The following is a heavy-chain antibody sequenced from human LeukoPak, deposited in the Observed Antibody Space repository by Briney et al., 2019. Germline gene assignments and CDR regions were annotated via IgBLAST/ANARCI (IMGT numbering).Heavy chain of an antibody. D-gene: IGHD5-18*01. V-gene: IGHV4-59*11. J-gene: IGHJ4*02. CDR2: LFDSVNT. CDR1: GGSISSHY. Sequence: SETLSLTCTVSGGSISSHYWSWIRQPPGKGLEWIAYLFDSVNTKDNPSLQSRLTLSADTSKNQFSLRLSSVTAADTAVYYCATIKRGSIFGYFDFWGQGIRVTVSS. CDR3: ATIKRGSIFGYFDF.